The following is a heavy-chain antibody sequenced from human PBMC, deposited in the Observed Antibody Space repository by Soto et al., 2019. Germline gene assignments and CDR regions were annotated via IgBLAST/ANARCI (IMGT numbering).Heavy chain of an antibody. CDR3: ARTVGYYYGMDV. CDR2: INAGNGNT. J-gene: IGHJ6*02. D-gene: IGHD4-17*01. Sequence: QVQLVQSGAEVKKPGASVKVSCKASGYTFTSYALHWVRQAPGQRLEWMGWINAGNGNTKYSQKFQGRVTITRDTSASTSYMELSSLRSEDTAVYYCARTVGYYYGMDVWGQGTTVTVSS. V-gene: IGHV1-3*01. CDR1: GYTFTSYA.